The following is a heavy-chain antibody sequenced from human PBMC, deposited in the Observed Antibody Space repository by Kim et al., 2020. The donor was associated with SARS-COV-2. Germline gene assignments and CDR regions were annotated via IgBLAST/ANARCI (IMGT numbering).Heavy chain of an antibody. CDR3: AKDTEIMVQGVTSFDY. V-gene: IGHV3-9*01. Sequence: GGSLRLSCAASGFTFDDYAMHWVRQAPGKGLEWVSGISWNSGSIGYADSVKGRFTISRDNAKNSLYLQMNSLRAEDTALYYCAKDTEIMVQGVTSFDYWGQGTLVTVSS. D-gene: IGHD3-10*01. CDR1: GFTFDDYA. CDR2: ISWNSGSI. J-gene: IGHJ4*02.